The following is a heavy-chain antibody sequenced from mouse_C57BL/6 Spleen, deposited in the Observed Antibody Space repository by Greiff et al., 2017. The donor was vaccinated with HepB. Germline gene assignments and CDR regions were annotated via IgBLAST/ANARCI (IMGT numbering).Heavy chain of an antibody. J-gene: IGHJ4*01. CDR1: GFSLTSYA. Sequence: QVQLQQSGPGLVAPSQSLSITCTVSGFSLTSYAISWVRQPPGKGLEWLGVIWTGGGTNYNSALKSRLSISKDNSKSQVFLKMNSLQTDDTARYYCARNDYPIFYAMDYWGQGTSVTVSS. V-gene: IGHV2-9-1*01. CDR3: ARNDYPIFYAMDY. D-gene: IGHD2-4*01. CDR2: IWTGGGT.